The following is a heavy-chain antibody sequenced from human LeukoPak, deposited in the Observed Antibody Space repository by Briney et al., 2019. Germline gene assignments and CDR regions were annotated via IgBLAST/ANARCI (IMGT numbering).Heavy chain of an antibody. D-gene: IGHD6-13*01. J-gene: IGHJ4*02. CDR2: MYYSGST. CDR3: ARQRAASGIRNVDY. V-gene: IGHV4-39*01. CDR1: GGSISRSSYY. Sequence: SETLSLTCTVSGGSISRSSYYWGWIRQPPGKGLEWIGSMYYSGSTYYNPSPKSRVTISVDTSKNQFSLKLSSVTAADTAVYYCARQRAASGIRNVDYWGQGTLVTASS.